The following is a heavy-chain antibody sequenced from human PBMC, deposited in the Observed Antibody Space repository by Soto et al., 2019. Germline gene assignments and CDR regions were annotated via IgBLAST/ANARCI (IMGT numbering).Heavy chain of an antibody. CDR2: IYYSGST. Sequence: QVQLQESGPGLVKPSETLSLTCTVSGGSISSYYWSWIRQPPGKGLEWIGYIYYSGSTNYNPSLKGRVTISVDTSKNQFSLKLSSVTAADTAVYYCARVVVVAATWWFDPWGQGTLVTVSS. CDR1: GGSISSYY. V-gene: IGHV4-59*01. J-gene: IGHJ5*02. D-gene: IGHD2-15*01. CDR3: ARVVVVAATWWFDP.